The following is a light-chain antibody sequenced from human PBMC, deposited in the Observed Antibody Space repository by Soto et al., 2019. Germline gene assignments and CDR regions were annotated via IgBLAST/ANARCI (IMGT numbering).Light chain of an antibody. CDR1: QSVSSTY. Sequence: EIVLTQSPGTLSLSPGERATLSCRASQSVSSTYLAWYQQKPGQAPRLLIYGASNRATGIPDRFSGSGSGTDVTLTISRLEPEDFAVYYCQQYGGSRWTFGKGTRVDI. CDR3: QQYGGSRWT. CDR2: GAS. J-gene: IGKJ1*01. V-gene: IGKV3-20*01.